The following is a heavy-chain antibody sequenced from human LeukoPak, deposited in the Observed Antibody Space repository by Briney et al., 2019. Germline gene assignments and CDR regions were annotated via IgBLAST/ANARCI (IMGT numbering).Heavy chain of an antibody. V-gene: IGHV3-48*03. D-gene: IGHD3-22*01. J-gene: IGHJ4*02. CDR2: ISSSGSTI. CDR3: ARAKLYYYDTSGYYSGFDY. CDR1: GFTFTSYE. Sequence: PGGSLRLSCSASGFTFTSYEMNWVRQAPGKGLEWVSYISSSGSTIYYADAVKGRFTISRDNAKNSLYLQMNSLRAEDTAVYYCARAKLYYYDTSGYYSGFDYWGPGTLVAVSS.